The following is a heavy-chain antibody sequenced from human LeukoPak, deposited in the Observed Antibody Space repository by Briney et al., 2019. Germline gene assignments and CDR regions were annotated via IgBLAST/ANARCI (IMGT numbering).Heavy chain of an antibody. J-gene: IGHJ4*02. CDR3: ATDLRWELQFDY. Sequence: GGSLRLSCAVSGLTFSDAWMIWVRQAPGKGLEWVGRIKSEADGGAAEYAAPMKGRFTISRDDSKNTLYLQMNSLKTDDTAVYYCATDLRWELQFDYWGQGTLVTVSS. D-gene: IGHD1-26*01. CDR1: GLTFSDAW. CDR2: IKSEADGGAA. V-gene: IGHV3-15*01.